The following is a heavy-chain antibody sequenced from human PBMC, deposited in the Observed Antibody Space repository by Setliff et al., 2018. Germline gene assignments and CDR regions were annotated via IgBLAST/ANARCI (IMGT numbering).Heavy chain of an antibody. Sequence: PSETLSLTCTVSGGSIKDEDHYWGWIRQPPGKGLEWIGTIYYSGSTYYNPSLKSRVTISVDTSRNQFSLKVSSVTAADTAVYYCARVGSGWYKIFDYWGQGTLVTVSS. J-gene: IGHJ4*02. CDR2: IYYSGST. CDR3: ARVGSGWYKIFDY. CDR1: GGSIKDEDHY. D-gene: IGHD6-19*01. V-gene: IGHV4-39*07.